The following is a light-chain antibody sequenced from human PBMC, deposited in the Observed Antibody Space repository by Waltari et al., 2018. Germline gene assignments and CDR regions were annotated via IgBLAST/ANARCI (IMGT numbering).Light chain of an antibody. CDR1: RSDVGGYNY. CDR2: DVS. J-gene: IGLJ2*01. Sequence: QSALTQPAYVSGSPGQSITISCTGTRSDVGGYNYVSWYQQHPGKAPKLMIYDVSNRPSGVSNRFSGSKSGNTASLTISGLQAEDEADYYCSSYTSSSVVVFGGGTKLTVL. V-gene: IGLV2-14*03. CDR3: SSYTSSSVVV.